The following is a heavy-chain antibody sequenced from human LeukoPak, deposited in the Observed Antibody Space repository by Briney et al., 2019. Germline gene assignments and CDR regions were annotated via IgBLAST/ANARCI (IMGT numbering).Heavy chain of an antibody. CDR1: GFSLSTSGVG. CDR3: AHRRRLHNFDY. Sequence: SGPTLVNPTQTLTLTCTFSGFSLSTSGVGVGWIRQPPGKALEWLALIYWNDDKRYSPSLKSRLTITEDTSKSQVVLTMTNMDPVDTATYYCAHRRRLHNFDYWGQGTLVTVSS. J-gene: IGHJ4*02. V-gene: IGHV2-5*01. D-gene: IGHD2-15*01. CDR2: IYWNDDK.